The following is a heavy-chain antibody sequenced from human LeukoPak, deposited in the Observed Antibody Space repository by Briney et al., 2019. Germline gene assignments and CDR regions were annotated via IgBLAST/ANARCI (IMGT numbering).Heavy chain of an antibody. CDR1: GGSFSGYY. D-gene: IGHD6-13*01. J-gene: IGHJ4*02. CDR2: INHSGST. V-gene: IGHV4-34*01. Sequence: PSETLSLTCAVYGGSFSGYYWSWIRQPPGKGLEWIVEINHSGSTNYNPSLKSRVTISVETSKNQFSMKLSSVTAADTAVYYCARGGGVRYSSSWYRYYFDYWGQGTLVTVSS. CDR3: ARGGGVRYSSSWYRYYFDY.